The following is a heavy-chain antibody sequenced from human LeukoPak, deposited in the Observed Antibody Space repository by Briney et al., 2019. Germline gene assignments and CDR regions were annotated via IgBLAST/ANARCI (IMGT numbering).Heavy chain of an antibody. Sequence: SETLSLTCTVSGGSISSSSYYWGWIRPPPGKGLEWIGSIYDSGSTYYNPSLKSRVTISVDTSKDQFSLKLSSVTAADTAVYYCARHISVTPNAPDGFDIWGQGTMVTVSS. CDR3: ARHISVTPNAPDGFDI. CDR2: IYDSGST. D-gene: IGHD4-17*01. J-gene: IGHJ3*02. V-gene: IGHV4-39*01. CDR1: GGSISSSSYY.